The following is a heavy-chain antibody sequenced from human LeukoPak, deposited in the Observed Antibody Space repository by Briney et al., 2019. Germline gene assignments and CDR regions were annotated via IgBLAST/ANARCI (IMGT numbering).Heavy chain of an antibody. D-gene: IGHD2-21*01. V-gene: IGHV3-11*04. CDR2: ITSGGTSI. J-gene: IGHJ4*02. Sequence: PGGSLRLSCAASGFTFSDYYMTWIRQAPGKGLEWVSFITSGGTSIYYADSVKGRFTISRDNAKKLLFLQMNSLRAEDTAVYYCARDPLRGDGYTFDSWGQRTLVTVSS. CDR1: GFTFSDYY. CDR3: ARDPLRGDGYTFDS.